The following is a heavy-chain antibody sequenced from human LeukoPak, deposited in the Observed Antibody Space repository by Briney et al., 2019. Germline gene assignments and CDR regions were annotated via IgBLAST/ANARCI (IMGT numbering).Heavy chain of an antibody. CDR2: ISSDGSIS. Sequence: GGSLRLSCAASGFAFSSNWMHWVRQAPGKGLVWVSRISSDGSISNYGDSVQGRFTISRDNAKNILYLQMNSLRDEDTAVYYCVTLLNGWGQGTMVTVSS. V-gene: IGHV3-74*01. CDR1: GFAFSSNW. CDR3: VTLLNG. J-gene: IGHJ3*01. D-gene: IGHD2-8*01.